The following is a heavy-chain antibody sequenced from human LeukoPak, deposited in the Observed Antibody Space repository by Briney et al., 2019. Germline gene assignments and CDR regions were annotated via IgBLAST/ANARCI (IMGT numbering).Heavy chain of an antibody. CDR1: GDNVSSNSAA. D-gene: IGHD6-19*01. CDR3: ARHEHKAVAGDT. J-gene: IGHJ5*02. Sequence: SQTLSLTCAISGDNVSSNSAAWNWIRQSPSRGLEWLGRIYYRSNWYNDYAVSVKSRMTINPDTSKNHFSLRLISVTAADTAMYYCARHEHKAVAGDTWGQGTLVTVSS. CDR2: IYYRSNWYN. V-gene: IGHV6-1*01.